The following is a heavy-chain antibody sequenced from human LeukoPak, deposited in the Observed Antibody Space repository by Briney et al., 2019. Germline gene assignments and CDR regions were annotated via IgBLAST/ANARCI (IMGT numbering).Heavy chain of an antibody. CDR1: GGSFSGYY. Sequence: PSETLSLTCAVYGGSFSGYYWSWIRQPPGKGLEWIGEINHSGSTYYNPSLKSRVTISVDTSKNQFSLKLSSVTAADTAVYYCARGGLDSGYSDYWGQGTLVTVSS. CDR3: ARGGLDSGYSDY. V-gene: IGHV4-34*09. J-gene: IGHJ4*02. CDR2: INHSGST. D-gene: IGHD1-26*01.